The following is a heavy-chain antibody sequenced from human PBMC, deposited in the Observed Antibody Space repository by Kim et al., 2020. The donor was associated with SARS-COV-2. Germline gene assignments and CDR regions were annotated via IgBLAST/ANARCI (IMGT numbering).Heavy chain of an antibody. CDR2: IKSRSDGGKG. Sequence: GGSLRLSCAVSGIPFSNAWFNWVRQAPGKGLEWVGRIKSRSDGGKGDLAAPVKGRFAISRDDSKNMLYLGMNSLRTDDSGVYYCTTVSMRWGQGTLVTVS. CDR3: TTVSMR. J-gene: IGHJ4*02. CDR1: GIPFSNAW. D-gene: IGHD3-16*01. V-gene: IGHV3-15*01.